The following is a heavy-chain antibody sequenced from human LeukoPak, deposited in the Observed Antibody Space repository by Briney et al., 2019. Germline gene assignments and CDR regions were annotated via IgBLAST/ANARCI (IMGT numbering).Heavy chain of an antibody. CDR3: AKDHSGNLSYYDY. CDR1: GFIVSSDG. V-gene: IGHV3-23*01. J-gene: IGHJ4*02. CDR2: ISGSGGST. Sequence: GGSLRLSCAASGFIVSSDGMNWVRHSPGEGLEWVSAISGSGGSTYYADSVKGRFTISRDNSKNTLFPQMNSLTAEDTAIYYCAKDHSGNLSYYDYWGQGTLVTVSS. D-gene: IGHD2-21*01.